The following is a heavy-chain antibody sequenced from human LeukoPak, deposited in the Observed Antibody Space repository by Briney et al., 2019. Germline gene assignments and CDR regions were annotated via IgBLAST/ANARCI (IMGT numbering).Heavy chain of an antibody. V-gene: IGHV3-30*18. Sequence: GGSLRLSCAASGFTFSNYAMHWVRQAPGKGLEWVAVISYDGTTEYYADSVKGRFTISRGNSKNTLHVEMSSLRPDDTAVYYCAKDGYCSGGSCFHDSYYYGMDVWGQGTTVTVSS. J-gene: IGHJ6*02. CDR3: AKDGYCSGGSCFHDSYYYGMDV. CDR2: ISYDGTTE. CDR1: GFTFSNYA. D-gene: IGHD2-15*01.